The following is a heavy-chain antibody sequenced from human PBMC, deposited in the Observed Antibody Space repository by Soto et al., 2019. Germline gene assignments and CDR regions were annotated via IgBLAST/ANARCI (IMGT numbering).Heavy chain of an antibody. CDR2: ISYDGSNK. D-gene: IGHD3-10*01. CDR1: GFTFSSYG. Sequence: QVQLVESGGGVVQPGRSLRLSCAASGFTFSSYGMHWVRQAPGKGLAWVAVISYDGSNKYYADSVKGRFTISRDNSKNTLYLQMNSLRAEDTAVYYCAKSGSLLLWFGELYFDYWGQGTLVTVSS. J-gene: IGHJ4*02. V-gene: IGHV3-30*18. CDR3: AKSGSLLLWFGELYFDY.